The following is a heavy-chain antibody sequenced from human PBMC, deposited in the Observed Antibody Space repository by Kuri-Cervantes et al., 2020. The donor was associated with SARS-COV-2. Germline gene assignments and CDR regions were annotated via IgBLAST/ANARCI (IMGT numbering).Heavy chain of an antibody. CDR2: IYYSGST. CDR1: GGSISSYY. V-gene: IGHV4-59*01. Sequence: GSLRLSWTVSGGSISSYYWSWIRQPPGKGLEWIGYIYYSGSTNYNPSLKSRVTISVDTSKNQFSLKLSSVTAADTAVYYCAREGSGWYGEDYYYYGMDVWGRGTTVTVSS. CDR3: AREGSGWYGEDYYYYGMDV. J-gene: IGHJ6*02. D-gene: IGHD6-19*01.